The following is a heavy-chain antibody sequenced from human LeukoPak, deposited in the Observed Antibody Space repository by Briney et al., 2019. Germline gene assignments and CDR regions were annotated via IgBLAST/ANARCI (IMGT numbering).Heavy chain of an antibody. J-gene: IGHJ4*02. CDR3: TTVQYYYAAGSYYRGIFDY. D-gene: IGHD3-10*01. CDR2: IKSKTDGGTT. CDR1: GFTFSKAW. V-gene: IGHV3-15*01. Sequence: PGGSLRLSCAASGFTFSKAWMIWVRQAPGKGLEWVGRIKSKTDGGTTDYAAPVKGRFTISRDDSKNTLYLQMNSLKTEDTAVYYCTTVQYYYAAGSYYRGIFDYWGQGTLATVSS.